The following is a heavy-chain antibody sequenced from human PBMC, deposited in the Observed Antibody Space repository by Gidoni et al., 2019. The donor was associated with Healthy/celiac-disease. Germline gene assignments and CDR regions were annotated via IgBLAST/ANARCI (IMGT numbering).Heavy chain of an antibody. CDR2: ISYDGSNK. CDR3: AKDEGYGDYLDY. CDR1: GCTFSSYG. J-gene: IGHJ4*02. D-gene: IGHD4-17*01. V-gene: IGHV3-30*18. Sequence: QVQLVESGGGVVQPGRSLRLSCAASGCTFSSYGMHWVRQAPGKGLEWVAVISYDGSNKYYADSVKGRFTISRDNSKNTLYLQMNSLRAEDTAVYYCAKDEGYGDYLDYWGQGTLVTVSS.